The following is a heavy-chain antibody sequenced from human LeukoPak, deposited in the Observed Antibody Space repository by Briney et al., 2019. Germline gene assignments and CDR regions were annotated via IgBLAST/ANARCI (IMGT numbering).Heavy chain of an antibody. CDR1: GFTFSSYS. Sequence: GGSLRLSCAASGFTFSSYSMNWVRQAPGKGLEWVSSISSSSSYIYYADSVNGRFTISRENAKNSLYLQMNSLRAEDTAGYYCARDRKYHMITFGGVIADYWGQGTLVTVSS. CDR3: ARDRKYHMITFGGVIADY. D-gene: IGHD3-16*02. J-gene: IGHJ4*02. V-gene: IGHV3-21*01. CDR2: ISSSSSYI.